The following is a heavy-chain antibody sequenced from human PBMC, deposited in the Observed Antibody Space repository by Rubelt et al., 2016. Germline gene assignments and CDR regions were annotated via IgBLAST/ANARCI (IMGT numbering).Heavy chain of an antibody. D-gene: IGHD3-10*01. V-gene: IGHV4-38-2*02. CDR3: AGEWDNDYGSATYNPFGY. Sequence: QVQLQESGPGLVKSSETLSLTCTVSGYSISSGHYWGWIRQPPGKGLEGIGIIYHSGSTYYNPSLKRRITIIVDTSKNQFSRKPGSVTAAETAVYYCAGEWDNDYGSATYNPFGYWGQGTLVTVAS. CDR1: GYSISSGHY. J-gene: IGHJ4*02. CDR2: IYHSGST.